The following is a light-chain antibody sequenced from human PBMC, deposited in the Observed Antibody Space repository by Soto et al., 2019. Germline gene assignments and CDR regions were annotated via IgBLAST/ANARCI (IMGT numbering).Light chain of an antibody. Sequence: QSALTQPASVSGSPGQSITVTCTGTSSDIGGYNYVSWYQQYPGEAPKVIIYDVSDRPSGVSNRFSGSKSGNTASLTISGLQTEDEADYYCSSHTSSSTLVVFGTGTKVTVL. CDR3: SSHTSSSTLVV. J-gene: IGLJ1*01. V-gene: IGLV2-14*03. CDR1: SSDIGGYNY. CDR2: DVS.